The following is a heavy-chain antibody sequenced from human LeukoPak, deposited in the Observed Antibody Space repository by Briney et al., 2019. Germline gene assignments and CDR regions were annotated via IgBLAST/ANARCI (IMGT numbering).Heavy chain of an antibody. V-gene: IGHV1-2*02. CDR2: INPNSGGT. CDR3: AREQAGDLIQDY. Sequence: GASVKVSCKASGYTFTGYYMHWVRQAPGQGFERRGWINPNSGGTNYAQKFQGRVTMTRDTSISTAYMELSRLRSDDTAVYYCAREQAGDLIQDYWGQGTLVTVSS. CDR1: GYTFTGYY. J-gene: IGHJ4*02. D-gene: IGHD5-24*01.